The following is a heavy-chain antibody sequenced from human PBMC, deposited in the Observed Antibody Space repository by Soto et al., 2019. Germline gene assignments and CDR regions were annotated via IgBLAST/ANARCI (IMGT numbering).Heavy chain of an antibody. Sequence: QVQLVQSGAEVKKPGASVKVSCKASGYTFTSYAISWVRQAPGQGLEWMGWINVYNGNTKYAQKLQXXVTMTTDTSTSTAYMELRSLRSDDTAVYYCARDLGAGLVDYWGQGTLVTVSS. V-gene: IGHV1-18*01. CDR1: GYTFTSYA. CDR3: ARDLGAGLVDY. D-gene: IGHD6-19*01. CDR2: INVYNGNT. J-gene: IGHJ4*02.